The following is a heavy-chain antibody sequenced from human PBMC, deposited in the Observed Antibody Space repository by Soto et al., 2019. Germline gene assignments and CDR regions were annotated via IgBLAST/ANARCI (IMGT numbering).Heavy chain of an antibody. CDR3: AKFWSGYPGGYYYYGMDV. D-gene: IGHD3-3*01. Sequence: HPGGSLRLSCAASGFTFSSYGMHWVRQAPGKGLEWVAVIWYDGSNKYYADSVKGRFTISRDNSKNTLYLQMNSLRAEDTAVYYCAKFWSGYPGGYYYYGMDVWGQGTTVTVSS. CDR2: IWYDGSNK. V-gene: IGHV3-33*06. J-gene: IGHJ6*02. CDR1: GFTFSSYG.